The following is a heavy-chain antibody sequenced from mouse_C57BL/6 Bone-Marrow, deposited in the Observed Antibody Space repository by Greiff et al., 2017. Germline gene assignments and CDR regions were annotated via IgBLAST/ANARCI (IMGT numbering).Heavy chain of an antibody. D-gene: IGHD1-1*01. CDR1: GYTFTDYY. CDR3: ARWDYYYGSSYHWYFDV. Sequence: VQLQQSGAELVRPGASVKLSCKASGYTFTDYYINWVKQRPGQGLEWIARIYPGSGNTYYNEKFKGKANLSADNSSSTDYMQLSSLTSEAAAVYFCARWDYYYGSSYHWYFDVWGTGTTVTVSS. J-gene: IGHJ1*03. CDR2: IYPGSGNT. V-gene: IGHV1-76*01.